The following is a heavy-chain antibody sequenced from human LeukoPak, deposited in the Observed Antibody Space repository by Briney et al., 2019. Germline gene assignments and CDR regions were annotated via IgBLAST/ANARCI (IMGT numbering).Heavy chain of an antibody. Sequence: GGPLRLSCTASGFTFGDYAMSWVRQAPGKGLEWVGFIRSKAYGGTTEYAASVKGRFTISRDDSKSIAYLQMNSLKTEDTAVYYCTRDYYDSSGPDYWGQGTLVTVSS. CDR1: GFTFGDYA. CDR3: TRDYYDSSGPDY. D-gene: IGHD3-22*01. V-gene: IGHV3-49*04. J-gene: IGHJ4*02. CDR2: IRSKAYGGTT.